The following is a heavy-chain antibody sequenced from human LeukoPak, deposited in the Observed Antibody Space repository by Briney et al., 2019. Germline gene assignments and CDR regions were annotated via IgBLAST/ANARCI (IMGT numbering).Heavy chain of an antibody. V-gene: IGHV3-21*01. CDR1: GFTFSSYS. CDR3: ARRPTCGGDCYFFDY. J-gene: IGHJ4*02. CDR2: ISSDSTNI. Sequence: GGSLRLSCAASGFTFSSYSMNWVRQAPGKGLEWVSSISSDSTNIYYADSVRGRFTISRDNAKNSLYLQVNSLRAEDTAVYYCARRPTCGGDCYFFDYWGQGTLVTVSS. D-gene: IGHD2-21*02.